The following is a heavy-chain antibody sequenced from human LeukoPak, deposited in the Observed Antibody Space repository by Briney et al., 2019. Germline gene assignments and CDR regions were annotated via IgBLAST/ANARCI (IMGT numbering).Heavy chain of an antibody. D-gene: IGHD3-10*02. V-gene: IGHV3-23*01. CDR3: AKYLFGSY. Sequence: GGTLRLSCAASGFTFSRNGMTWVRQAPGKGLEWVSAISGSGGSTYYADSVKGRFTISRDNSKNTLYLQMNSLRAEDTAVYYCAKYLFGSYWGQGTLVTVSS. J-gene: IGHJ4*02. CDR2: ISGSGGST. CDR1: GFTFSRNG.